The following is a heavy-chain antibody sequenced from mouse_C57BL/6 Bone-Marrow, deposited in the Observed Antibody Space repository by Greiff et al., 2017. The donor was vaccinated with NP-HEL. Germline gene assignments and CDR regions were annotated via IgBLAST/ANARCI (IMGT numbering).Heavy chain of an antibody. CDR3: ATHYYGSSYGFAY. J-gene: IGHJ3*01. CDR1: GYTFTDYN. D-gene: IGHD1-1*01. CDR2: INPNNGGT. Sequence: EVQLQRSGPELVKPGASVKIPCKASGYTFTDYNMDWVKQSHGKSLEWIGDINPNNGGTIYNQKFKGKATLTVDKSSSTAYMELRSLTSEDTAVYYCATHYYGSSYGFAYWGQGTLVTVSA. V-gene: IGHV1-18*01.